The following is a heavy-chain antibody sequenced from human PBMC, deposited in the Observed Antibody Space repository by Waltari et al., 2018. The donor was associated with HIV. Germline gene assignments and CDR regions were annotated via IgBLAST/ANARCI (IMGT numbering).Heavy chain of an antibody. CDR1: GFSVSRNY. J-gene: IGHJ3*02. V-gene: IGHV3-53*01. CDR2: MYSGVST. CDR3: ARDRGSSPNDAFDI. Sequence: EVQLVESGGGLIQPGGSLRLSCAVSGFSVSRNYMSWVRQAPGKGLGCVSVMYSGVSTYYSDSAKGRFTISRDESKNTLYLQMNSLRAEDTAVYYCARDRGSSPNDAFDIWGQGTMVTVSS. D-gene: IGHD6-6*01.